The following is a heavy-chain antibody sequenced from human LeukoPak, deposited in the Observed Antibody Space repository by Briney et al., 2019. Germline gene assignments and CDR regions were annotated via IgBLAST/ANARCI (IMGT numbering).Heavy chain of an antibody. CDR3: AKDRGGLWFGPRDFDY. V-gene: IGHV3-23*01. D-gene: IGHD3-10*01. CDR1: GFTFSNYA. Sequence: GGSLRLSCAASGFTFSNYAMSWVRQAPGKGLEWVSAISGSGGSTYYADSVKGRFTISRDNAKNSLYLQMNSLRAEDTAVYYCAKDRGGLWFGPRDFDYWGQGTLVTVSS. CDR2: ISGSGGST. J-gene: IGHJ4*02.